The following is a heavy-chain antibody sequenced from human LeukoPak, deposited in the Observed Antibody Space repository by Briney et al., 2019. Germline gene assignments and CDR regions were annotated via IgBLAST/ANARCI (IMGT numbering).Heavy chain of an antibody. J-gene: IGHJ4*02. D-gene: IGHD2-2*01. CDR1: GGSISSSGYY. V-gene: IGHV4-39*07. CDR2: IYYSGST. Sequence: SETRSLTCTVPGGSISSSGYYWGWIPQPPGKGLEWIGSIYYSGSTYYNPSLKSRVTISVDTSKNQFSLKLSSVTAADTAVYYCARIFRGYQLLYWGQGTLVTVSS. CDR3: ARIFRGYQLLY.